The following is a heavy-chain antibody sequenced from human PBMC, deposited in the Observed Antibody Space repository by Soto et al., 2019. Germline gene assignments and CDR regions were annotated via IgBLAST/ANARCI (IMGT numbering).Heavy chain of an antibody. V-gene: IGHV4-59*01. CDR3: ASAEYCTGGDCREGNYYFGMDV. CDR2: IYYSGST. Sequence: QVQLQESGPGLVRPSETLSLTCTVSGGSINSYYWSWIRQPPGKGLEWIGYIYYSGSTNYNPSLNSRVTISVDKSKDQFSLNLSCVTAADTAVYYCASAEYCTGGDCREGNYYFGMDVWGQGTTGTVSS. J-gene: IGHJ6*02. CDR1: GGSINSYY. D-gene: IGHD2-21*02.